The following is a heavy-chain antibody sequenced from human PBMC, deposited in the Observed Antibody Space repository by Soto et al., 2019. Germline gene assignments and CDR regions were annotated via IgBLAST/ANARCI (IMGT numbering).Heavy chain of an antibody. CDR3: TSVYRQAGYSSSGAFDY. Sequence: QVQLRESGPGLVKPSQTLSLTCTVSGGSINSGGYYWNWIRQHPGKGLEWFGYMYYSGSTYYKPLPRSRFIISADTSMNHVSLKLSAWIAVNRAVYFCTSVYRQAGYSSSGAFDYWGQGTLVNVSS. V-gene: IGHV4-31*03. CDR1: GGSINSGGYY. D-gene: IGHD6-13*01. J-gene: IGHJ4*02. CDR2: MYYSGST.